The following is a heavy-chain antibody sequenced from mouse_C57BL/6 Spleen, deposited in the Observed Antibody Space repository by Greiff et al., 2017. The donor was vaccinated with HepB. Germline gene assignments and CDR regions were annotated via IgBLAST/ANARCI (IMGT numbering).Heavy chain of an antibody. CDR3: TREGNYPAWFAY. CDR2: IDPETGGT. D-gene: IGHD2-1*01. V-gene: IGHV1-15*01. Sequence: VKVVESGAELVRPGASVTLSCKASGYTFTDYEMHWVKQTPVHGLEWIGAIDPETGGTAYNQKFKGKAILTADKSSSTAYMELRSLTSEDSAVYYCTREGNYPAWFAYWGQGTRVTVSA. CDR1: GYTFTDYE. J-gene: IGHJ3*01.